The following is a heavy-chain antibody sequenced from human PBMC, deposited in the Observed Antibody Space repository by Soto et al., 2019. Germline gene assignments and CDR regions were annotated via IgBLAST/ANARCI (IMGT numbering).Heavy chain of an antibody. CDR3: ARDFAGRDDY. CDR2: IHIDGSRT. J-gene: IGHJ4*02. CDR1: GFTLSNNW. Sequence: EVQLVESGGGLVQPGGSLRLSCAASGFTLSNNWMHWVRQAPGEGLVWVSRIHIDGSRTTYADSVKGRFTISRDHAKNTLYLQMDRLRVEDTALYYWARDFAGRDDYWGQGTLVTVSS. D-gene: IGHD2-15*01. V-gene: IGHV3-74*03.